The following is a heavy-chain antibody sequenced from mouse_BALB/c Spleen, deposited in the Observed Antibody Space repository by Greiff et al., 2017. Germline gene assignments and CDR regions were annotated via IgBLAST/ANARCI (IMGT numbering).Heavy chain of an antibody. J-gene: IGHJ1*01. CDR2: ISYDGSN. Sequence: VQLKESGPGLVKPSQSLSLTCSVTGYSITSGYYWNWIRQFPGNKLEWMGYISYDGSNNYNPSLKNRISITRDTSKNQFFLKLNSVTTEDTATYYCAIITTWYFDVWGAGTTVTVSS. CDR1: GYSITSGYY. CDR3: AIITTWYFDV. D-gene: IGHD1-1*01. V-gene: IGHV3-6*02.